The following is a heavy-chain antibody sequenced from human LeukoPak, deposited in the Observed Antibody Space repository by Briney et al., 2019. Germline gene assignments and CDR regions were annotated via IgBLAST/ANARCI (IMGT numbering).Heavy chain of an antibody. V-gene: IGHV1-18*01. CDR2: ISAYNGNT. J-gene: IGHJ6*02. CDR3: ARGSAMTTVTLPYYYYGMDV. Sequence: ASVKVSCKASGYTFTSYGISWVRQAPGQGLEWMGWISAYNGNTNYAQKLQGRVTMTTDTSTSTAYMELRSLRSDDTAVYYCARGSAMTTVTLPYYYYGMDVWGQGTTVTVSS. CDR1: GYTFTSYG. D-gene: IGHD4-17*01.